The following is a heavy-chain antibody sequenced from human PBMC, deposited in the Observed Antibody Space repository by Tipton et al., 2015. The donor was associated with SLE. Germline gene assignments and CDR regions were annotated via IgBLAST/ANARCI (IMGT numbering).Heavy chain of an antibody. J-gene: IGHJ6*02. CDR3: ARRPGGMDV. D-gene: IGHD1-26*01. CDR1: GYTFTDYY. V-gene: IGHV1-2*02. Sequence: QLVQSGAEVKKPGASVKVSCKASGYTFTDYYMHWVRQAPGQGLEWMGWINPKSGGTNYAQKFQGRVTMTRDTSISTAYMDLSRLRSDDTAVYFCARRPGGMDVWGQGTTITVSS. CDR2: INPKSGGT.